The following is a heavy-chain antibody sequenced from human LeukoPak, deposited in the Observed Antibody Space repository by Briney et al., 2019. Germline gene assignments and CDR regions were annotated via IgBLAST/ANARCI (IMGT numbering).Heavy chain of an antibody. D-gene: IGHD1-26*01. CDR3: ARVEWELRSFDY. CDR2: ISAYNGNT. J-gene: IGHJ4*02. Sequence: ASVKVSCKASGYTFTSYGISWVRQAPGQGLEWMGWISAYNGNTNYAQKLQGRVTMTRDTSISTAYMELSRLRSDDTAVYYCARVEWELRSFDYWGQGTLVTVSS. V-gene: IGHV1-18*01. CDR1: GYTFTSYG.